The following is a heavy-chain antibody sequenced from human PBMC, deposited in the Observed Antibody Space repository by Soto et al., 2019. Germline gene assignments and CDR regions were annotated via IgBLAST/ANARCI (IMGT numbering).Heavy chain of an antibody. D-gene: IGHD4-17*01. CDR3: AKGGSTVPKYFQH. CDR2: IWYDGSNK. CDR1: GFTFSSYG. V-gene: IGHV3-33*06. Sequence: GGSLRLSCAASGFTFSSYGMHWVRQAPGKGLEWVAVIWYDGSNKYYADSVKGRFTISRDNSKNTLYLQMNSLRAEDTAVYYCAKGGSTVPKYFQHWGQGTLVTVSS. J-gene: IGHJ1*01.